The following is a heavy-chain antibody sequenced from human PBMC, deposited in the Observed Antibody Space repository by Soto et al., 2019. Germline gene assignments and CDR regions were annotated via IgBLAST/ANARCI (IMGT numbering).Heavy chain of an antibody. CDR3: TRVDSGSYSDDY. J-gene: IGHJ4*02. V-gene: IGHV3-74*01. D-gene: IGHD1-26*01. CDR2: INSDETSI. Sequence: EVQLVEAGGGLVQPGGSLRLSCAASGFTFSRYWMHWVRQAPGKGLVWVARINSDETSISYADSARGRFTISRDNAKNTWYLQMNSLRAEDTAVYYCTRVDSGSYSDDYWGQGTLVTVSS. CDR1: GFTFSRYW.